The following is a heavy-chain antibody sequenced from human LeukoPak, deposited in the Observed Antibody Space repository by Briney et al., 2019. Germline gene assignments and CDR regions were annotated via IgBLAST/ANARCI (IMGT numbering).Heavy chain of an antibody. V-gene: IGHV4-59*01. CDR1: GASIRTYY. D-gene: IGHD3-3*01. CDR3: ARAPEGFLEFFDY. CDR2: IYYSGDT. J-gene: IGHJ4*02. Sequence: PSETLSLTCTVSGASIRTYYWSWIRQPPGKGLEWIGHIYYSGDTKYNPSLKSRVTISVDTSKSQFSLKLSSVTAADTAVYYCARAPEGFLEFFDYRGQGTLVTVSS.